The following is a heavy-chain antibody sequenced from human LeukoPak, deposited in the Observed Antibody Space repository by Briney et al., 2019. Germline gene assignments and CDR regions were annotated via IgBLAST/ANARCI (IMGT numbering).Heavy chain of an antibody. CDR1: RGSISSYY. CDR2: IYTSGST. D-gene: IGHD1-20*01. J-gene: IGHJ5*02. Sequence: SDTLSLTRTVSRGSISSYYWRWIRQPPGKGLEGIGYIYTSGSTNYNPSLKSRVSISVDTSKNQCSLQLSAVTAADTAVYYCARRGGVVTGTKLGYWFDPWGQGTLVTVSS. CDR3: ARRGGVVTGTKLGYWFDP. V-gene: IGHV4-4*09.